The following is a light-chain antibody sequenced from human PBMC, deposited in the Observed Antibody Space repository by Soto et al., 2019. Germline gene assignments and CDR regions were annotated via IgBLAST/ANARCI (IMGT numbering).Light chain of an antibody. Sequence: NFMLTQPHSVSESPGKTVTISCTRSSGSIASNYVHWYQQRPGSAPTTVIYEDNQRPSGVPDRFSGSIDSSSNSASLTISGLKTEDEADYYCQSYDSSDLVFGGGTKLIVL. CDR2: EDN. CDR3: QSYDSSDLV. V-gene: IGLV6-57*04. CDR1: SGSIASNY. J-gene: IGLJ2*01.